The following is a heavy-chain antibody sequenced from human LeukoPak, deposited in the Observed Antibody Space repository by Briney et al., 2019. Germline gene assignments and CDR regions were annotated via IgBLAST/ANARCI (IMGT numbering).Heavy chain of an antibody. D-gene: IGHD3-22*01. J-gene: IGHJ4*02. CDR2: INPSGGTT. V-gene: IGHV1-46*01. Sequence: ASVKVSCKASGYTFTSYYMHWVRQAPGQGLEWMGIINPSGGTTSYAQKFQGRVTMTRGMSTSTVYMELSSLRSEDTAVYYCASGYYSDNTGYYPLDYWGQGTLVTVSS. CDR1: GYTFTSYY. CDR3: ASGYYSDNTGYYPLDY.